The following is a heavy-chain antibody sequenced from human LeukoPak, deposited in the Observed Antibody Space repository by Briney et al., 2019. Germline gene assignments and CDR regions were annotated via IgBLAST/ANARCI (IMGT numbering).Heavy chain of an antibody. CDR1: GYTFTSYD. CDR3: ARDGSGYYFYYYYYGMDV. Sequence: ASVKVSCKASGYTFTSYDINWVRQATGQGLEWMGWMNPNSGNTGYAQKFQGRVTMTRNNSISTAYMELSSLRSEDTAVYYCARDGSGYYFYYYYYGMDVWGQGTTVTVSS. CDR2: MNPNSGNT. J-gene: IGHJ6*02. D-gene: IGHD3-22*01. V-gene: IGHV1-8*01.